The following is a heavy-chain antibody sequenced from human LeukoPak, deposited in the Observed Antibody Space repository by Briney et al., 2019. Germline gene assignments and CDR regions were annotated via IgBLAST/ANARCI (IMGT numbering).Heavy chain of an antibody. CDR3: ARDRGYSGSYSHS. D-gene: IGHD1-26*01. J-gene: IGHJ4*02. Sequence: GGSLRLSCAASGFTFSSYGMHWVRQAPGKGLEWVAFIRYDGSNKYYADSVKGRFTISRDNSKNTLYLQMNSLRAEDTAVYYCARDRGYSGSYSHSWGQGTLVTVSS. CDR2: IRYDGSNK. CDR1: GFTFSSYG. V-gene: IGHV3-30*02.